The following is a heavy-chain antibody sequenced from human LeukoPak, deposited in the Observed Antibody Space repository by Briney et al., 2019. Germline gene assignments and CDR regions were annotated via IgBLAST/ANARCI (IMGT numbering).Heavy chain of an antibody. J-gene: IGHJ6*02. CDR2: INAGNGNT. V-gene: IGHV1-3*01. Sequence: ASVKVSCKASGYTFTSYVMHWVRQAPGQRLEWMGWINAGNGNTRYSQNFQGRVTITRDTSASIAYMELSSLRSEDTAVYYCARVKVVTAAGPQYYGMDVWGQGTTVTVSS. CDR1: GYTFTSYV. D-gene: IGHD6-13*01. CDR3: ARVKVVTAAGPQYYGMDV.